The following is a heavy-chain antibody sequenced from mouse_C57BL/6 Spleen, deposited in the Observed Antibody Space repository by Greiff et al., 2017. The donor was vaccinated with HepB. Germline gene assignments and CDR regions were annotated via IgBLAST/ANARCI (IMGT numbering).Heavy chain of an antibody. D-gene: IGHD1-1*01. CDR1: GFTFSSYT. CDR2: ISGGGGNT. V-gene: IGHV5-9*01. J-gene: IGHJ2*01. CDR3: ARQKLYYYGSSYFDY. Sequence: EVQLVESGGGLVKPGGSLKLSCAASGFTFSSYTMSWVRQTPEKRLEWVATISGGGGNTYYPDSVKGRFTISRDNAKNTLYLQMSSLRSEDTALYYCARQKLYYYGSSYFDYWGQGTTLTVSS.